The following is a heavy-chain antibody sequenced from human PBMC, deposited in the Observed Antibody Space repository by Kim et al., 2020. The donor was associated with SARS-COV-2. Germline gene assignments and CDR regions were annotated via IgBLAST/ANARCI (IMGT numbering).Heavy chain of an antibody. CDR1: GFTFSSYA. CDR2: ISYDGSNK. J-gene: IGHJ3*02. V-gene: IGHV3-30-3*01. Sequence: GGSLRLSCAASGFTFSSYAMHWVRQAPGKGLEWVAVISYDGSNKYYADSVKGRFTISRDNSKNTLYLQMNSLRAEDTAVYYCARDFSHPRAFDIWGQRTMVSIS. CDR3: ARDFSHPRAFDI.